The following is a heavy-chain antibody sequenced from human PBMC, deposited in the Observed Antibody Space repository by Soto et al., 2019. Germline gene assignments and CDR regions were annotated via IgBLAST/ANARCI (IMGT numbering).Heavy chain of an antibody. V-gene: IGHV3-74*01. D-gene: IGHD3-10*01. J-gene: IGHJ4*02. CDR2: INNDGSRA. CDR1: GFTFRNNW. CDR3: VKGGWLGD. Sequence: EVQLVESGGGLVQPGESLRLSCVASGFTFRNNWMHWARQAPGKGLVWVAHINNDGSRAIYADSVKGRFTISRDNAKNTLFLLMDSLRVEDTAVYYCVKGGWLGDWGQETLVTVSS.